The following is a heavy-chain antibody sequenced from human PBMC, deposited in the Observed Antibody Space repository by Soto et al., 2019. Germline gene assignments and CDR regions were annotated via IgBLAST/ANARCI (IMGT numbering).Heavy chain of an antibody. CDR2: ISAYNGNT. CDR1: GYTFTSYG. J-gene: IGHJ4*02. V-gene: IGHV1-18*04. CDR3: ARDLSEIFGVVTEPLDY. D-gene: IGHD3-3*01. Sequence: QIQLVQSGAEVKKPGASVKVSCKASGYTFTSYGISWVRQAPGQGLEWMGWISAYNGNTNYAQKLQGRVTMTTDTSTSTAYMELRSLRSDDTAVYYCARDLSEIFGVVTEPLDYWGQGTLVTVSS.